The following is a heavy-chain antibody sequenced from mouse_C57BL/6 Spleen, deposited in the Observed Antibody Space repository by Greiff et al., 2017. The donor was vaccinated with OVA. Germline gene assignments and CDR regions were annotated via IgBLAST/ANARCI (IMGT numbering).Heavy chain of an antibody. D-gene: IGHD2-4*01. CDR1: GYTFTSYG. J-gene: IGHJ2*01. V-gene: IGHV1-81*01. Sequence: QVQLQQSGAELARPGASVKLSCKASGYTFTSYGISWVKQRTGQGLEWIGEIYPRSGNTYYNEKFKGKATLTADKSSSTAYRELRSLTSEDSAVYFCARDDDYDEGFDYWGQGTTLTVSS. CDR3: ARDDDYDEGFDY. CDR2: IYPRSGNT.